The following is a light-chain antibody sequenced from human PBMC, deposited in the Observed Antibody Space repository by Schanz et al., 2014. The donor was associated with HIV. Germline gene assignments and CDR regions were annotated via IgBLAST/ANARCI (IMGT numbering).Light chain of an antibody. CDR2: GAS. V-gene: IGKV3-20*01. CDR1: QGVSNN. Sequence: ETVLTQSPGSLSLSPGDRATLSCRASQGVSNNLAWYQLKPGQAPRLLIYGASSRATGIPDRFSGSGSGTDFTLTISRLEPEDFAVYYCQQSGDSGGTFGGGTKVDMK. CDR3: QQSGDSGGT. J-gene: IGKJ4*01.